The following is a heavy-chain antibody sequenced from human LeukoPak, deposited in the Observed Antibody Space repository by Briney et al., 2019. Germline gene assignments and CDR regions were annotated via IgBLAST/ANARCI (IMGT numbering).Heavy chain of an antibody. CDR3: ARDRNYYEASRPQLDAFDI. D-gene: IGHD3-22*01. CDR2: IYASGST. CDR1: GDSLTTNY. J-gene: IGHJ3*02. Sequence: SETRSLTCTVSGDSLTTNYWSWIRQPAGKVLEWIGRIYASGSTTYNRSLRSRVTMSADTSRYQFSLRLSSVTAADTGVYYCARDRNYYEASRPQLDAFDIWGQGTMVTVSS. V-gene: IGHV4-4*07.